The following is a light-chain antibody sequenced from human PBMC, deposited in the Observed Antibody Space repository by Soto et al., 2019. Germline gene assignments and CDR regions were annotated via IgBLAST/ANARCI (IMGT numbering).Light chain of an antibody. V-gene: IGLV2-14*01. Sequence: QSALTQPASLSGSPGQSITISCTGTSSDIGAYDYVSWFQQHPGKAPKLIIYEVRNRPSGVSNRLSGSKSGNTASLTISGLQADDEADYYCCSYTSSSIRVFGGGTKVTVL. CDR1: SSDIGAYDY. J-gene: IGLJ3*02. CDR2: EVR. CDR3: CSYTSSSIRV.